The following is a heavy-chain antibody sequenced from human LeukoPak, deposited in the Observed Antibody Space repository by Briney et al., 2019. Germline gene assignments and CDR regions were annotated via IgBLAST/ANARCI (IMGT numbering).Heavy chain of an antibody. V-gene: IGHV3-74*01. CDR3: ASTSELAPSYYFDY. CDR1: GFTFSSYW. CDR2: INGDGSTT. D-gene: IGHD6-13*01. J-gene: IGHJ4*02. Sequence: GGSLRLSCAASGFTFSSYWMHWVRQAPGEGLVWVSRINGDGSTTSDADSVRGRFTISRDNAKNTLYLQMNSLRAEDTAVYYCASTSELAPSYYFDYWGQGTLVTVSS.